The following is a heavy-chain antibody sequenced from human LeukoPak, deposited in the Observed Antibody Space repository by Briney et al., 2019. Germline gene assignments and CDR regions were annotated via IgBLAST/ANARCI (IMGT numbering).Heavy chain of an antibody. D-gene: IGHD2-2*01. CDR2: IKSKTDGGTT. CDR3: TTEDIVVVPAAMDYYYYYMDV. J-gene: IGHJ6*03. CDR1: GFTFSNAW. V-gene: IGHV3-15*01. Sequence: GGSLRLSCAASGFTFSNAWMSWVRQAPGKGLEWVGRIKSKTDGGTTDYAAPVKGRFTISRDDSKNTLYLQMNSLKTEDTAVYYCTTEDIVVVPAAMDYYYYYMDVWGKGTTVTVSS.